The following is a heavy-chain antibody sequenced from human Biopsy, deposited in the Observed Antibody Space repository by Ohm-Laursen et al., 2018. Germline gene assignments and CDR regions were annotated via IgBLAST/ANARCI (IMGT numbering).Heavy chain of an antibody. CDR3: ARELVDMATLDYHFDC. CDR2: ISYSGTT. D-gene: IGHD5-24*01. Sequence: PSDTLSLTCIVSGVSVTSRGYYWTWIRQPPGTGVEWIGHISYSGTTNYKSSLRSRVTISVDPSKNQFSLRLTSVTAADTAVYFCARELVDMATLDYHFDCWGQGTRVTVSS. V-gene: IGHV4-61*08. CDR1: GVSVTSRGYY. J-gene: IGHJ4*02.